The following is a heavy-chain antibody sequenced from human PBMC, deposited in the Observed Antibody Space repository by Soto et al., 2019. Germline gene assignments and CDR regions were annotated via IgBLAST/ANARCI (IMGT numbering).Heavy chain of an antibody. D-gene: IGHD5-12*01. CDR2: INHSGST. CDR1: GGSCSGYD. J-gene: IGHJ4*02. V-gene: IGHV4-34*01. CDR3: ARGKWLRSSFDY. Sequence: SETQSLTCAVDGGSCSGYDWSWIRQPPGKGLEWIGEINHSGSTNYNPSLKSRVTISVDTSKNQFSLKLSSVTAADTAVYYCARGKWLRSSFDYWGQGTLVTVS.